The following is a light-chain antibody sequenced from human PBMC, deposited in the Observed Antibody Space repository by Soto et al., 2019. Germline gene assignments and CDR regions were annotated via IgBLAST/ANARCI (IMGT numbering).Light chain of an antibody. CDR1: SSDVGGYKY. V-gene: IGLV2-14*01. J-gene: IGLJ1*01. CDR2: DVT. Sequence: QSVLTQPASVSESPGQSITISCTGSSSDVGGYKYVSWYQQHPGKAPKLLIYDVTNRPSGVSNRFSGSKSGYTASLTISGLQSEDEADYYCSSYTSFKTLVFETGTKVTVL. CDR3: SSYTSFKTLV.